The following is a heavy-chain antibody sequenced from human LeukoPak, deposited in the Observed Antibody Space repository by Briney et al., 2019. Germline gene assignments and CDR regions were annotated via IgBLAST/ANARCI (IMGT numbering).Heavy chain of an antibody. D-gene: IGHD3-3*01. Sequence: PGGSLRLSCAASGFTFSGYSMNWVRQAPGKGLEWVSSISRSSSYIYNADSVKGRFTISRDNARNSLYLQMNSLRVEDTAVYYCARVDVGLEWLPRRIYYYYMDVWGKGTTVTVSS. V-gene: IGHV3-21*01. J-gene: IGHJ6*03. CDR3: ARVDVGLEWLPRRIYYYYMDV. CDR2: ISRSSSYI. CDR1: GFTFSGYS.